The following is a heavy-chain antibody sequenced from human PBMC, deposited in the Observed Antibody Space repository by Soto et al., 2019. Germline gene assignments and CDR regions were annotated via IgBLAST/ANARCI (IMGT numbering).Heavy chain of an antibody. V-gene: IGHV3-23*01. D-gene: IGHD3-22*01. CDR2: ISGSGGST. CDR3: AKGHYYDSSGPQDAFDS. J-gene: IGHJ3*02. CDR1: GFTFSSYA. Sequence: GGSLRLSCAASGFTFSSYAITWVRQPPGKGLEWVSTISGSGGSTYYADSVRGRFTLSRDNSKTTLYLQVNSLRAEDTAIYYCAKGHYYDSSGPQDAFDSWGQGTMVTVS.